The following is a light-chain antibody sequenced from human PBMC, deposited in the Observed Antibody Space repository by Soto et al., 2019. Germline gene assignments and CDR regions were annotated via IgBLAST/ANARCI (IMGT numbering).Light chain of an antibody. CDR2: LGS. Sequence: DIVMTQSPLSLSVTPGEPASISCRSSQSLLFINGDNYLDWYLQKPGQSPQLLIYLGSNRASGVPDRFSGSGSGTDFTLKISRVEAEDVGVYYCMQALQTPLTFGGGTKVEIK. CDR1: QSLLFINGDNY. V-gene: IGKV2-28*01. J-gene: IGKJ4*01. CDR3: MQALQTPLT.